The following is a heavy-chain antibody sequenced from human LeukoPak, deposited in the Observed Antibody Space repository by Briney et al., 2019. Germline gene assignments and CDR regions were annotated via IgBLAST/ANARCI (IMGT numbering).Heavy chain of an antibody. CDR1: GFTFSGYW. CDR2: INGDGSST. CDR3: ARDQGSGINYYYYYMDV. V-gene: IGHV3-74*01. J-gene: IGHJ6*03. D-gene: IGHD3-10*01. Sequence: GGSLRLSCAASGFTFSGYWMNWVRQAPGKGLVWVSRINGDGSSTNYADSVKGRFTISRDNAKNSLYLQMNSLRAEDTAVYYCARDQGSGINYYYYYMDVWGKGTTVIVSS.